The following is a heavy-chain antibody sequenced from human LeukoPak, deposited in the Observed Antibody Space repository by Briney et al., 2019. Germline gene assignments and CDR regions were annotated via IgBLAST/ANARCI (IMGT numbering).Heavy chain of an antibody. D-gene: IGHD5-18*01. V-gene: IGHV1-69*05. CDR1: GYTFTSYD. CDR2: IIPIFGTA. CDR3: ARVVYSYGYDY. J-gene: IGHJ4*02. Sequence: LVKVSCKASGYTFTSYDINWVRQATGQGLEWMGRIIPIFGTANYAQKFQGRVTITTDESTSTAYMELSSLRSEDTAVYYCARVVYSYGYDYWGQGTLVTVSS.